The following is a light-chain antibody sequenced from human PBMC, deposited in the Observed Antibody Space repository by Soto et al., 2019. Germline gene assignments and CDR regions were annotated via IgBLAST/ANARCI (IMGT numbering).Light chain of an antibody. J-gene: IGLJ2*01. V-gene: IGLV1-51*01. Sequence: QSVLTQPPSVSAASGQQVTICCSGSTSNIGKNFVSCYQHLPESAPKLLMYDNNKRPSGIPDRFSGSKSDTSATLDITGLQPGDEADYYCVTCDDNMHTGVVFGGGTKVTV. CDR3: VTCDDNMHTGVV. CDR1: TSNIGKNF. CDR2: DNN.